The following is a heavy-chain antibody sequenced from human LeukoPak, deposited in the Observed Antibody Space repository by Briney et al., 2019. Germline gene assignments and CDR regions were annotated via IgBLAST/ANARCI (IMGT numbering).Heavy chain of an antibody. D-gene: IGHD5-24*01. J-gene: IGHJ4*02. CDR1: GYTFTSYY. CDR3: ARERQMATIPFDY. V-gene: IGHV1-46*01. CDR2: TNPSVRST. Sequence: ASVKVSCKASGYTFTSYYMHWVRQAPGQVLEWMGITNPSVRSTSYAQKFQGRVTMTSDTSANRVYMELSSLRSEDTAVYYCARERQMATIPFDYWGQGTVVTVSS.